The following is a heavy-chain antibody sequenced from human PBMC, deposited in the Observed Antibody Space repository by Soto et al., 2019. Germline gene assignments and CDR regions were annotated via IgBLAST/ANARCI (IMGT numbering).Heavy chain of an antibody. J-gene: IGHJ2*01. CDR3: AREAPYFDL. CDR2: TRNKANSYTT. CDR1: GFTFSDHY. V-gene: IGHV3-72*01. Sequence: GGSLRLSCAASGFTFSDHYMDWVRQAPGKGLEWVGRTRNKANSYTTEYAASVKGRFTISRDDSKNSLYLQMNSLKTEDTAVYYCAREAPYFDLWGRGTLVTVSS.